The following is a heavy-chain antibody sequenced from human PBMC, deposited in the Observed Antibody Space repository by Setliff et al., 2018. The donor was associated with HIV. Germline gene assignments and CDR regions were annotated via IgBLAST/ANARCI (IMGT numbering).Heavy chain of an antibody. D-gene: IGHD3-9*01. J-gene: IGHJ4*02. CDR2: IYTSGST. V-gene: IGHV4-61*02. CDR1: GGSISSASYY. CDR3: ARAAGYSSQLSNFDY. Sequence: PSETLSLTCTVSGGSISSASYYWSWIRQPAGKGLEWIGRIYTSGSTNYNPSLKSRVTISVDTSKNQFSLKLSSVTAADTAVYYCARAAGYSSQLSNFDYWGQGTLVTGSS.